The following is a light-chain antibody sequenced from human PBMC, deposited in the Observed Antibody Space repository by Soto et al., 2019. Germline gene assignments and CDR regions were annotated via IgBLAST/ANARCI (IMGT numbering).Light chain of an antibody. CDR2: GAS. Sequence: DIQMTQSPSSVSASVRDRITITCRASQDITKFLAWYQQTPGKAPKLLIRGASTLHSGVPSRFGGSGSGTNFSLTISSLQPEDFATYYCQQARGFPRTFGQGTKVDIK. CDR3: QQARGFPRT. CDR1: QDITKF. J-gene: IGKJ1*01. V-gene: IGKV1-12*01.